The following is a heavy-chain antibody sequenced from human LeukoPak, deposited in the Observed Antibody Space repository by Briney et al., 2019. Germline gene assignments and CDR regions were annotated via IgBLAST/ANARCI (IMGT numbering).Heavy chain of an antibody. V-gene: IGHV5-51*01. CDR2: IYPGDSDT. CDR3: ASTFRKWYYYDSSGRDAFDI. J-gene: IGHJ3*02. D-gene: IGHD3-22*01. Sequence: GESLKISCKGSGYSFTSYWIGWVRQMPGKGLEWMGIIYPGDSDTRYSPSFQGQVTISADKSISTAYLQWSSLKAPDTAMYYCASTFRKWYYYDSSGRDAFDIWGQGTMVTVSS. CDR1: GYSFTSYW.